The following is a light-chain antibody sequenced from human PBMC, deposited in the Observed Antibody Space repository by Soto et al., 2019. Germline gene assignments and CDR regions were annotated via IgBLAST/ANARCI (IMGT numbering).Light chain of an antibody. J-gene: IGLJ1*01. CDR1: SSNIGAGCD. CDR3: QSYDSSLSGYV. CDR2: ANN. Sequence: QSVLTQPPSVSGAPGQRVTISCTGSSSNIGAGCDVHWYQQLPGTAPKLLIYANNIRPSGVPGRFSGSKSGTSASLAITGLQAEDEADYYCQSYDSSLSGYVFGTGTKVTVL. V-gene: IGLV1-40*01.